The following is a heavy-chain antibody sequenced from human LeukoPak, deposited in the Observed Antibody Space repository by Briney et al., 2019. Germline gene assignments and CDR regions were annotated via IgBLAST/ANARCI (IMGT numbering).Heavy chain of an antibody. D-gene: IGHD6-19*01. CDR2: VNQDGTQK. CDR1: VFTFNKYW. V-gene: IGHV3-7*01. CDR3: VRDVSSGWAFDY. Sequence: GGSLRLSCSACVFTFNKYWMSWIRQLPGQGLEWVANVNQDGTQKYYVDSVKGRFTNSRDNARNLLYLQMNSLRAEDTAVYYCVRDVSSGWAFDYWGHGTLVTASS. J-gene: IGHJ4*01.